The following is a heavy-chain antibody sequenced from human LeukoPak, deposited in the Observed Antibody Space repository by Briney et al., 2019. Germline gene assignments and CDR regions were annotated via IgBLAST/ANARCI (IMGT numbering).Heavy chain of an antibody. V-gene: IGHV4-59*01. CDR2: ISNTGGT. CDR3: ARDGYDYLDY. CDR1: GASIRNYY. J-gene: IGHJ4*02. Sequence: PSETLSLTCAVSGASIRNYYWSWIRQPPGKGLEWIAFISNTGGTNYNPSLKSRATISADTSKSQLSLKLNSVTAADTAVYYCARDGYDYLDYWGQGTLVTVSS. D-gene: IGHD6-13*01.